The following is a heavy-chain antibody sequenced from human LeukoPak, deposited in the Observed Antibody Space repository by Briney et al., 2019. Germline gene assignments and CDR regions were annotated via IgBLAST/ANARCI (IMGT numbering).Heavy chain of an antibody. Sequence: SETLSLTCTVSGGSISSYYWSWIRQPPGKGLEWIGYIYYSGSTNYNPSLKSRVTISVDTSKNQFSLKLSSVTAADTAVYYCPRAGSSGWYPLDYWGQGTVVTVSS. CDR1: GGSISSYY. CDR3: PRAGSSGWYPLDY. D-gene: IGHD6-19*01. CDR2: IYYSGST. V-gene: IGHV4-59*01. J-gene: IGHJ4*02.